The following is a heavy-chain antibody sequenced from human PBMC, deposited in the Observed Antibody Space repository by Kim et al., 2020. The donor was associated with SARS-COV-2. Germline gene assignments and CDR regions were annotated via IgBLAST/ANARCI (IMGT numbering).Heavy chain of an antibody. D-gene: IGHD3-22*01. Sequence: SETLSLTCTVSGGSISSYYWSWIRQPPGKGLEWIGYIYYSGSTNYNPSLKSRVTISVDTSKNQFSLKLSSVTAADTAVYYCARGYYYDSSGYYTGRGAF. CDR3: ARGYYYDSSGYYTGRGAF. CDR2: IYYSGST. CDR1: GGSISSYY. J-gene: IGHJ3*01. V-gene: IGHV4-59*01.